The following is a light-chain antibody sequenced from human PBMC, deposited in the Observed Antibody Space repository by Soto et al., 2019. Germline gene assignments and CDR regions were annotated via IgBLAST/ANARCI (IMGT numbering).Light chain of an antibody. CDR1: QSVSRY. CDR3: QQRSNWPVT. CDR2: DAS. V-gene: IGKV3-11*01. Sequence: EIVLTQSPATLSLSPGERATLSCRASQSVSRYFACYQQKPGQAPRLLIYDASTRATGIPARFSGSGSGTDFTLTISSLVPEDFAVYYCQQRSNWPVTFGPGNKVDIK. J-gene: IGKJ3*01.